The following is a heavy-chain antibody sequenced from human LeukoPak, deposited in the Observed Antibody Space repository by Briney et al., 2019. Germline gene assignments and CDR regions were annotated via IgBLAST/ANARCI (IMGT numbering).Heavy chain of an antibody. Sequence: GGSLSLSCAAFGLVFINHWMSWVRQAPGKGLEGVGRVKSKLAGGAIDYAAPVKGRFSISRDDSRNILYLQMNTLEPGDTGVYYCSAELFCGGGSCLVHWGQGALVTVSS. J-gene: IGHJ4*02. CDR2: VKSKLAGGAI. CDR3: SAELFCGGGSCLVH. V-gene: IGHV3-15*01. D-gene: IGHD2-15*01. CDR1: GLVFINHW.